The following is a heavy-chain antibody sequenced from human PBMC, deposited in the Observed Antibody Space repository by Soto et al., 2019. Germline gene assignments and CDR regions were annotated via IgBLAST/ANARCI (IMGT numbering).Heavy chain of an antibody. CDR3: ARGYHYDDAGYYRGFDN. J-gene: IGHJ5*02. V-gene: IGHV1-2*02. CDR1: GFSFTDFF. Sequence: GASVKVSCKASGFSFTDFFIHWVRQAPGQGLQWMGWINPKSGGTNYAQKFQGRVTMTRDKSNNTAYMELRRLTSDDTAIYYCARGYHYDDAGYYRGFDNWGLGTLVTVSS. D-gene: IGHD3-9*01. CDR2: INPKSGGT.